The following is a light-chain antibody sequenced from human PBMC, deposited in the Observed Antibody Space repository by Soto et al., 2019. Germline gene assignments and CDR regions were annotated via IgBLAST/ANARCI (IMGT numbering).Light chain of an antibody. Sequence: EIVMTQSPATLSVSPGERATLSCRASQSVSTKLAWYRQKPGQAPRLLIYGASTRATGIPARFSGSGSGTEFTLTITILQSEDFAVYDCQQYKNWHCFTFGPGTTVDIK. V-gene: IGKV3-15*01. CDR2: GAS. CDR1: QSVSTK. J-gene: IGKJ3*01. CDR3: QQYKNWHCFT.